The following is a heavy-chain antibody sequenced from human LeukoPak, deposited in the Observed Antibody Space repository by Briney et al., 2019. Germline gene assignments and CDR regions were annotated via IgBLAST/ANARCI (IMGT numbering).Heavy chain of an antibody. CDR3: ARVPVWYSSSWYGDY. D-gene: IGHD6-13*01. Sequence: GGSLRLSCAASGFTFSSYAMHWVRQAPGKGLEWVAIMSYDGSNEYCADSVKGRFTISRDNSKNTLYLQMNSPRAEDTAVYYCARVPVWYSSSWYGDYWGQGTLVTVSS. J-gene: IGHJ4*02. CDR2: MSYDGSNE. CDR1: GFTFSSYA. V-gene: IGHV3-30-3*01.